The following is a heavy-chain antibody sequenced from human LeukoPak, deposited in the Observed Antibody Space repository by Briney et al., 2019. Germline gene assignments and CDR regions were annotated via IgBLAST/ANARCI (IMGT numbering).Heavy chain of an antibody. CDR1: GYTFTSYT. V-gene: IGHV1-3*03. CDR3: ARARYESRIWPKSRYDYYHYMDV. Sequence: ASVKVSCKASGYTFTSYTIHWVRQAPGQRLEWMGWINAGNGNTKYSQEFQDRVTITRDTSASTAYMELSSLRSEDMAVYYCARARYESRIWPKSRYDYYHYMDVWGKGTTVTVSS. CDR2: INAGNGNT. J-gene: IGHJ6*03. D-gene: IGHD3-3*01.